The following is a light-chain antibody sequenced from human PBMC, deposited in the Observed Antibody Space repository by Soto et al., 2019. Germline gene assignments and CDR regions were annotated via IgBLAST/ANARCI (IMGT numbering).Light chain of an antibody. CDR3: GSWHNSLSAYV. V-gene: IGLV1-51*01. CDR1: SSNIGGNS. Sequence: QSVMTQPPSVSAAPGQKVTISCSGSSSNIGGNSVSWYQQLPGTAPKLLIYDDDKRPSGIPDRFSGSKSGTSATLGITGFQTGDEADYYRGSWHNSLSAYVFATGTKLTVL. CDR2: DDD. J-gene: IGLJ1*01.